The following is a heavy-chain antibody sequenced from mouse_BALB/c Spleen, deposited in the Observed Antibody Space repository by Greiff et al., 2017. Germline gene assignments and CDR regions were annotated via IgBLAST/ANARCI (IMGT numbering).Heavy chain of an antibody. J-gene: IGHJ4*01. V-gene: IGHV2-9*02. D-gene: IGHD2-3*01. CDR2: IWAGGST. CDR3: ARDPGIYDGYPMDY. CDR1: GFSLTSYG. Sequence: VKLVESGPGLVAPSQSLSITCTVSGFSLTSYGVHWVRQPPGTGLEWLGVIWAGGSTNYNSALMSRLSISKDNSKSQVFLKMNSLQTDDTAMYYCARDPGIYDGYPMDYWGQETSVTVSS.